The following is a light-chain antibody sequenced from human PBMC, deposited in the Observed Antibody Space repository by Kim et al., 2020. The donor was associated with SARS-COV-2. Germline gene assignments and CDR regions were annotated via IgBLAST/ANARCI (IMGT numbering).Light chain of an antibody. CDR3: ATWDDTLRGWV. CDR1: GSNVADNA. CDR2: YDD. Sequence: QRVTISCSGGGSNVADNALHWYHQVPGKPPRLLIYYDDLLPSGVSGRFSGSRSGTSASLAISELQSEEEADYYCATWDDTLRGWVFGGGTQLTVL. V-gene: IGLV1-36*01. J-gene: IGLJ3*02.